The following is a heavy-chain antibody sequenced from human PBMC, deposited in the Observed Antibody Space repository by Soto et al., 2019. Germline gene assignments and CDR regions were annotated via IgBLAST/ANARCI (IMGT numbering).Heavy chain of an antibody. J-gene: IGHJ3*02. Sequence: SXGSLVLSFAASGFTFDDYTMHGVRQAPGKGLEWVSLISWDGGSTYYADSVKGRFTISRDNSKDSLYLQMNSLRTEDTALYYCAKARSVVAANDAFDIWGQGTMVTVPS. CDR1: GFTFDDYT. CDR2: ISWDGGST. V-gene: IGHV3-43*01. CDR3: AKARSVVAANDAFDI. D-gene: IGHD5-12*01.